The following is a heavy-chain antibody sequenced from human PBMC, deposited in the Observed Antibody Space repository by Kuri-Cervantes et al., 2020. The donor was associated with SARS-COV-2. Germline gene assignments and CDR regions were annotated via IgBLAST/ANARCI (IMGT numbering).Heavy chain of an antibody. J-gene: IGHJ6*02. CDR1: GGSISGYY. V-gene: IGHV4-59*01. D-gene: IGHD2/OR15-2a*01. Sequence: SETLSLTCIVSGGSISGYYWSWMRQPPGKGLEWIGNIHYSGSTNYNTSLDSRVTISVDTSKNQLSLILSSVTAADAAVYYCARGILGDDSIHYGMDVWGQGTSVTVSS. CDR2: IHYSGST. CDR3: ARGILGDDSIHYGMDV.